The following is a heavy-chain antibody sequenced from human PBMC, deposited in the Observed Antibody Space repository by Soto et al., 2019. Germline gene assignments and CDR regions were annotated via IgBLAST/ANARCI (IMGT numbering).Heavy chain of an antibody. J-gene: IGHJ4*02. Sequence: GGSLKLSCAASGFTFSSYSMSWVRQAPGKGLEWVSAISGSGGSTYYADSVKGRFTISKDNSNNTLYLQMNSLRAEDTAVYYCAKGPYFKSLDYGGKGPRFTFS. CDR3: AKGPYFKSLDY. CDR1: GFTFSSYS. CDR2: ISGSGGST. D-gene: IGHD3-9*01. V-gene: IGHV3-23*01.